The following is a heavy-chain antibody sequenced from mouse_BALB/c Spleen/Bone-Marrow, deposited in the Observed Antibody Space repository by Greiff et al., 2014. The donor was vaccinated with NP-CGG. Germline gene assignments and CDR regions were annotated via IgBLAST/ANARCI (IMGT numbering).Heavy chain of an antibody. J-gene: IGHJ1*01. V-gene: IGHV1-4*02. CDR3: ARNHWYFDV. D-gene: IGHD2-1*01. CDR1: GYIFISYT. CDR2: INPSSGYT. Sequence: QVQLQQSAAELARPGASVKMSCKASGYIFISYTMHWVKQRPGQGLEWIGYINPSSGYTEYNQKFKDKTTLTADKSPSTAYMQLSSLTSEDSAVYYCARNHWYFDVWGAGTTVTVSS.